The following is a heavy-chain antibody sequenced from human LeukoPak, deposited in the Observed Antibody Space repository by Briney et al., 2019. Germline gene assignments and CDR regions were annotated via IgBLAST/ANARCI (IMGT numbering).Heavy chain of an antibody. CDR1: GYTFTSYG. CDR2: ISAYNGNT. CDR3: AREPGLWYSSRWYGEFDY. Sequence: ASVKVSCKASGYTFTSYGISWVRQAPGQGLPWMGWISAYNGNTNYAQKLQGRVTMTTDTSTSTAYMELRSLRSDDTAVYYCAREPGLWYSSRWYGEFDYWGQGTLVTVSS. D-gene: IGHD6-13*01. J-gene: IGHJ4*02. V-gene: IGHV1-18*01.